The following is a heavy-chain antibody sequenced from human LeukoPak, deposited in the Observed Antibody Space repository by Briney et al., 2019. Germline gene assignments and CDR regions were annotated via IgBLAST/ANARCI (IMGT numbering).Heavy chain of an antibody. V-gene: IGHV3-21*01. CDR3: ARALLYSGSPGSNYYYYMDV. D-gene: IGHD1-26*01. CDR1: GFTFSSYS. J-gene: IGHJ6*03. Sequence: PGGSLRLSCAAHGFTFSSYSMNWVRQAPGKGLEWVSSIISSSSYIYYAESVKGGFTISRDNANNSRYMQTDTFVAGAPAVYYCARALLYSGSPGSNYYYYMDVWGKGTTVTVSS. CDR2: IISSSSYI.